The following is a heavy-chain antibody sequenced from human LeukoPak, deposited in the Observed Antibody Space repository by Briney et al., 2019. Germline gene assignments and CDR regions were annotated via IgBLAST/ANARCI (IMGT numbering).Heavy chain of an antibody. D-gene: IGHD3-10*01. CDR2: VNTNSGGT. Sequence: ASVTLSFKASGYAFTVNYMHWVWNGPGQGMGLKGLVNTNSGGTNYVQQFQSSDIMTSDTTTSTAYVELSRLRSDDTAVYYCAAGGPVITMVRGVRSNWFDPWGQGTLVTVSS. CDR3: AAGGPVITMVRGVRSNWFDP. V-gene: IGHV1-2*02. CDR1: GYAFTVNY. J-gene: IGHJ5*02.